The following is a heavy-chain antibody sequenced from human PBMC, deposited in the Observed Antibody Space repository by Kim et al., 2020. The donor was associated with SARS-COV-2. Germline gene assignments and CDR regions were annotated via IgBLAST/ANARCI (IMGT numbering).Heavy chain of an antibody. CDR3: ARGRRYDILTGTHNWFDP. J-gene: IGHJ5*02. V-gene: IGHV3-74*01. CDR2: SNSDGSST. D-gene: IGHD3-9*01. CDR1: GFTFSSYW. Sequence: GGSLRLSCAASGFTFSSYWMHWVHQAPGKGLVWVSRSNSDGSSTSYADSVKGRFTISRDNAKNTLYLQMNSLRVEDTAVYYCARGRRYDILTGTHNWFDPWGQGPLVTVSS.